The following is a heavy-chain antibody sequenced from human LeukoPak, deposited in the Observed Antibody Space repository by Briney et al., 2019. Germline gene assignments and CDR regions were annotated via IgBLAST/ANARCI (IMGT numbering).Heavy chain of an antibody. Sequence: PGRSLRLSCAASGFTFSSYGMHWVRQAPGKGLEWVAVISYDGSNKYYADSVKGRFTISRDNSKNTLYLQMNSLRAEDTAVYYCAKTWIQLWSDAFDIWGQGTMVTVSS. CDR1: GFTFSSYG. CDR3: AKTWIQLWSDAFDI. J-gene: IGHJ3*02. CDR2: ISYDGSNK. D-gene: IGHD5-18*01. V-gene: IGHV3-30*18.